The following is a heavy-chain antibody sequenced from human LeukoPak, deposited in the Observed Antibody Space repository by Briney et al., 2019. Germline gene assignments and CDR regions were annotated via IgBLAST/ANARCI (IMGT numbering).Heavy chain of an antibody. CDR1: GGSISSSSYY. D-gene: IGHD3-10*01. CDR3: ARDPYYGSGGNWFDP. Sequence: SETLSLTCTVSGGSISSSSYYWGWIRQPPGKGLGWIGSIYYSGSTYYNPSLKSRVTISVDTSKNQFSLKLSSVTAAATAVYYCARDPYYGSGGNWFDPWGQGTLVTVSS. CDR2: IYYSGST. J-gene: IGHJ5*02. V-gene: IGHV4-39*07.